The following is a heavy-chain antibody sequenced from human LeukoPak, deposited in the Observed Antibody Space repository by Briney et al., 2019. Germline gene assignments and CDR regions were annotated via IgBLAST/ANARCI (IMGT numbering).Heavy chain of an antibody. CDR2: ISAYNGNT. CDR3: ARGPFMSPHLNTIYIVATPGGDY. Sequence: ASVKVSCKASGYTFTSYGISWVRQAPGQGLEWMGWISAYNGNTNYAQKLQGRVTMTTDTSTSTAYMELRSLRSDDTAVYYCARGPFMSPHLNTIYIVATPGGDYWGQGTLVTVSS. V-gene: IGHV1-18*01. J-gene: IGHJ4*02. CDR1: GYTFTSYG. D-gene: IGHD5-12*01.